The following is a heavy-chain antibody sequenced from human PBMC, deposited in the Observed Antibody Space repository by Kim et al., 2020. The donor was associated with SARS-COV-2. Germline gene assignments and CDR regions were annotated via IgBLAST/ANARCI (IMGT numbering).Heavy chain of an antibody. CDR2: IKSKTDGGTT. CDR3: TTATTVTYYYYYGMDV. CDR1: GFTFSNAW. Sequence: GGSLRLSCAASGFTFSNAWMSWVRQAPGKGLEWVGRIKSKTDGGTTDYAAPVKGRFTISRDDSKNTLYLQMNSLKTEDTAVYYCTTATTVTYYYYYGMDVWGQGTTVTISS. J-gene: IGHJ6*02. D-gene: IGHD4-17*01. V-gene: IGHV3-15*01.